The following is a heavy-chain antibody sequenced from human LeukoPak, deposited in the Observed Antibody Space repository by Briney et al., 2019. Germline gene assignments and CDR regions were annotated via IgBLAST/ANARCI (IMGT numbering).Heavy chain of an antibody. J-gene: IGHJ3*02. CDR2: ISSSSSYI. CDR3: ARDLGYYYDSSGHPDAFDI. V-gene: IGHV3-21*01. CDR1: GFTFSSYS. D-gene: IGHD3-22*01. Sequence: GGSLRLSCAASGFTFSSYSMNWVRQAPGKGLEWVSSISSSSSYIYYADSVKGRFTISRDNAKNSLYLQMNSLRAEDTAVYYCARDLGYYYDSSGHPDAFDIWGQGTIVTVSS.